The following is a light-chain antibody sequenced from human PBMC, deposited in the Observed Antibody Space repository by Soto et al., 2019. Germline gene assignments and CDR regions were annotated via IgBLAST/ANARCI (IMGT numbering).Light chain of an antibody. CDR2: GNS. J-gene: IGLJ2*01. V-gene: IGLV1-40*01. CDR3: QSYDSSLSGL. CDR1: SSNIGAGYD. Sequence: QLVLTQPPSVSGAPGQRVTISCTGSSSNIGAGYDVHWYQQLPGTAPKLLMYGNSNRPSGVPDRFSGSKSGTSASLAITGLQAEDDADYYYQSYDSSLSGLFGGGTKLTVL.